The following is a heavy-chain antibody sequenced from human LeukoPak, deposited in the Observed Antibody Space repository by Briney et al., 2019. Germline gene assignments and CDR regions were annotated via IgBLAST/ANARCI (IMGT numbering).Heavy chain of an antibody. D-gene: IGHD1-26*01. V-gene: IGHV3-30*18. CDR3: AKDRAVGAVSGLDY. CDR1: GFTFSSYG. J-gene: IGHJ4*02. CDR2: ISYDGSNK. Sequence: GGSLRLSCAASGFTFSSYGMHWVRQAPGKGLEWVAVISYDGSNKYYADSVKGRFTISRDNSKNTLYLQMNSLRAEDTAVYYRAKDRAVGAVSGLDYWGQGTLVTVSS.